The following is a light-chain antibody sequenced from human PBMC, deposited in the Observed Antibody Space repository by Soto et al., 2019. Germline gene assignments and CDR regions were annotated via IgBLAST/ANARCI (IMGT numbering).Light chain of an antibody. CDR2: AAS. J-gene: IGKJ1*01. CDR1: QNIASY. CDR3: QQANSFPWT. Sequence: DIQLTQSPSFLSASVGDRVTITCRASQNIASYLAWYQQKPGKAPKLLIYAASSLQSGVPSRFSGSGSGTDFTLTISSLQPEDFATYYCQQANSFPWTFGQGTKVDIK. V-gene: IGKV1-9*01.